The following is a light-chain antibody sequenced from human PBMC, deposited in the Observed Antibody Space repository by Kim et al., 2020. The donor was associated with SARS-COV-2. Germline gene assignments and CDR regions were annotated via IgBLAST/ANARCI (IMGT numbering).Light chain of an antibody. CDR3: SSYTSSSSWV. CDR1: SRDVGDYTY. V-gene: IGLV2-14*03. CDR2: DVS. Sequence: GQSITISCTGTSRDVGDYTYVSWYQQHPGKAPKLMIYDVSNRPSGVSNRFSGSKSGNAASLTISGLQAEDEADYYCSSYTSSSSWVFGGGTQLTVL. J-gene: IGLJ3*02.